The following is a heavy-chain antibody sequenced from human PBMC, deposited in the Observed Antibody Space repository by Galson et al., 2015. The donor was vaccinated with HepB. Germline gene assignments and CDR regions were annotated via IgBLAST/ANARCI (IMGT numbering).Heavy chain of an antibody. Sequence: SLRLSCAASGFSVSNNYLSWVRQAPGKGLEWVSVIYSGGSTYYADSVKGRFTISRHNSKNTMYLQMKSLRPEDTAVYYCASGIGYGSPMDVWGQGTTVTVSS. CDR3: ASGIGYGSPMDV. J-gene: IGHJ6*02. V-gene: IGHV3-53*04. CDR2: IYSGGST. D-gene: IGHD3-10*01. CDR1: GFSVSNNY.